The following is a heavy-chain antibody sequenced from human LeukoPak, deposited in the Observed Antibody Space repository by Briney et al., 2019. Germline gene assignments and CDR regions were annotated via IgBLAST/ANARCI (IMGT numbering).Heavy chain of an antibody. Sequence: PGGSLRLSCAASGFPFSSYGMNWVRQAPGKGLEWVSAISGSGGSTYYADSVKGRFTISRDNSKNTLYLQMNSLRAEDTAVYYCAKDSAPIHVLRYFDWLSYFDYWGQGTLVTVSS. J-gene: IGHJ4*02. CDR1: GFPFSSYG. V-gene: IGHV3-23*01. CDR3: AKDSAPIHVLRYFDWLSYFDY. D-gene: IGHD3-9*01. CDR2: ISGSGGST.